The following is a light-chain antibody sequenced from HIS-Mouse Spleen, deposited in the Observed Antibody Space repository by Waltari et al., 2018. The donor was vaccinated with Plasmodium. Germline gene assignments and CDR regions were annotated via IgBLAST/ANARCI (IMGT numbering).Light chain of an antibody. CDR1: QSVSSSY. CDR3: QQYGSSPYT. J-gene: IGKJ2*01. V-gene: IGKV3-20*01. Sequence: VSPQSPCTPASLPGESATPSCRPSQSVSSSYLAWYQQKPGQAPRLLIYGASSRATGIPDRFSGSGSGTDFTLTISRLEPEDFAVYYCQQYGSSPYTFGQGTKLEIK. CDR2: GAS.